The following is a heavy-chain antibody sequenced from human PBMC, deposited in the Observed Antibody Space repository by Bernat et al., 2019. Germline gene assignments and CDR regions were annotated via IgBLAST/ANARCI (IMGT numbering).Heavy chain of an antibody. CDR2: INHSGST. D-gene: IGHD3-16*02. J-gene: IGHJ4*02. V-gene: IGHV4-34*01. Sequence: QVQLQQGGAGLLKPAETRSLTCAVYGGSFSGYYWSWIRQPPGKGLEWIGEINHSGSTNYNPSLKSRVTISVDTSKNQFSLKLSSVTAADTAVYYCARGGYRTNDYWGQGTLVTVSS. CDR3: ARGGYRTNDY. CDR1: GGSFSGYY.